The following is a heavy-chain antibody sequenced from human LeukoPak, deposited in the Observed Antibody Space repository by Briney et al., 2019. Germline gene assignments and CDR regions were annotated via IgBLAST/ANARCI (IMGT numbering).Heavy chain of an antibody. CDR2: ISGSGGST. Sequence: GGSLRLSCAASGFTSSSYAMSWVRQAPGKGLEWVSAISGSGGSTYYADSVKGRFTISRDNSKNTLYLQMNSLRAEDTAVYYCAKDPARLYYFDYWGQGTLVTVSS. V-gene: IGHV3-23*01. CDR3: AKDPARLYYFDY. CDR1: GFTSSSYA. J-gene: IGHJ4*02.